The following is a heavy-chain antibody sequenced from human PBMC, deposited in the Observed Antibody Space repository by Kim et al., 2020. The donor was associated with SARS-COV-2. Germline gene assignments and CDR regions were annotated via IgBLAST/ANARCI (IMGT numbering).Heavy chain of an antibody. Sequence: SETLSLTCAVYGGSFSGYYWSWIRQPPGKGLEWIGEINHSGSTNYNPSLKSRVTISVDTSKNQFSLKLSSVTAADTAVYYCARGRGGTTVVTLGLGYYYYSGVDVWGQGTTGTVSS. V-gene: IGHV4-34*01. CDR2: INHSGST. J-gene: IGHJ6*02. CDR3: ARGRGGTTVVTLGLGYYYYSGVDV. D-gene: IGHD4-17*01. CDR1: GGSFSGYY.